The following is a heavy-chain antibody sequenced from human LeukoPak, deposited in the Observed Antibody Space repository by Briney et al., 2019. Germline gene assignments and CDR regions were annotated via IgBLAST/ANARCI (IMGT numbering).Heavy chain of an antibody. J-gene: IGHJ4*02. CDR2: IYYSGST. V-gene: IGHV4-59*01. CDR1: GGSISSYY. Sequence: SETLSLTCTVSGGSISSYYWSWIRQPPGKGLEWIGYIYYSGSTNYNPSLKSRVTISVDTSKNQFSLKLSSVTAPDTAVYYCTTAAAGSSRHNYFDYWGQGTMVTVSS. CDR3: TTAAAGSSRHNYFDY. D-gene: IGHD6-13*01.